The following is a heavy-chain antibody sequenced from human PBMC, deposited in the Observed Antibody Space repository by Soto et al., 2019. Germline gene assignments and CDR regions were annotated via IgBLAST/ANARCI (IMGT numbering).Heavy chain of an antibody. CDR3: GIGKSPYVCSGDACYSGIDP. CDR2: IWYDGITK. J-gene: IGHJ5*02. D-gene: IGHD2-15*01. CDR1: GFTFTSYA. Sequence: QMQLVESGGGVVQPGTSLRLSCVGSGFTFTSYAIHWVRQTPGKGLEWLAVIWYDGITKFHTAYVKGRFAISRDNSNNTVYLQMSMASAEDTAFYRCGIGKSPYVCSGDACYSGIDPLGQGTLVTFSS. V-gene: IGHV3-33*03.